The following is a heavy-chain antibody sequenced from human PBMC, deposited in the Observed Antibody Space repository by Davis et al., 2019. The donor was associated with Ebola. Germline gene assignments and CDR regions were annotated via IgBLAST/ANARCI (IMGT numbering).Heavy chain of an antibody. CDR1: GFTFSSYG. Sequence: GESLKISCAASGFTFSSYGMHRVRQAPGKGLEWVAVIWYDGSNKYYADSVKGRFTISRDNSKNTLYLQMNSLRAEDTAVYYCAKGPYFDYSSPIDYWGQGTLVTVSS. CDR3: AKGPYFDYSSPIDY. CDR2: IWYDGSNK. J-gene: IGHJ4*02. D-gene: IGHD6-13*01. V-gene: IGHV3-33*06.